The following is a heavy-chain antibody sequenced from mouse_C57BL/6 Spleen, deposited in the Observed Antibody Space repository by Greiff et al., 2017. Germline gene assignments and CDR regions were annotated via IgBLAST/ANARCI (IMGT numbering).Heavy chain of an antibody. V-gene: IGHV5-4*01. CDR2: ISDGGSYT. CDR3: ARDRGWLPFDY. Sequence: EVKVVESGGGLVKPGGSLKLSCAASGFTFSSYAMSWVRQTPEKRLEWVATISDGGSYTYYPDNVKGRFTISRDNAKNNLYLQMSHLKSEDTAMYYCARDRGWLPFDYWGQGTTLTVSS. D-gene: IGHD3-3*01. J-gene: IGHJ2*01. CDR1: GFTFSSYA.